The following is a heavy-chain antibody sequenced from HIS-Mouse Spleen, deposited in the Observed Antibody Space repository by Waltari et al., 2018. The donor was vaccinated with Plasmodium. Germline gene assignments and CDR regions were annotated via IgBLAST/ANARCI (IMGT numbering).Heavy chain of an antibody. D-gene: IGHD6-13*01. Sequence: QVQLQESGPGLVTPSETLSLTCTVSGYSISRGYYWGWIRPPPGKGLEWIGSIYHSGSTYYNPSLKSRVTISVDTSKNQFSLKLSSVTAADTAVYYCARGVGYSSSWYWFDPWGQGTLVTVSS. CDR3: ARGVGYSSSWYWFDP. J-gene: IGHJ5*02. CDR1: GYSISRGYY. CDR2: IYHSGST. V-gene: IGHV4-38-2*02.